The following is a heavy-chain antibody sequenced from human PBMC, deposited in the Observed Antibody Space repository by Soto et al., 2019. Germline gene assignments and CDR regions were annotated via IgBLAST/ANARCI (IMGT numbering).Heavy chain of an antibody. V-gene: IGHV4-39*01. Sequence: SETLSLTCTVSGGSISSSSYYWGWIRQPPGKGLEWIGSIYYSGSTYYNPSLKSRVTISVDTSKNQFSLKLSSVTAADTAVYYCARPGGSEANDWFDPWGQGTLVTVSS. CDR1: GGSISSSSYY. CDR3: ARPGGSEANDWFDP. CDR2: IYYSGST. J-gene: IGHJ5*02. D-gene: IGHD2-15*01.